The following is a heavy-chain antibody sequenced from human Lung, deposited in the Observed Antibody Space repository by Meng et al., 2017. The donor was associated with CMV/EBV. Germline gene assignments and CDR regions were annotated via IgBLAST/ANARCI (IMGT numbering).Heavy chain of an antibody. CDR1: GGSFSGHY. D-gene: IGHD3/OR15-3a*01. J-gene: IGHJ6*01. CDR3: ARGLLVTMTAGGNIYDVWGQGKXVNGDSGKDV. CDR2: IIHSGNT. V-gene: IGHV4-34*01. Sequence: SKTLSLXXGVSGGSFSGHYWTWIRQPPGKGLEWIGEIIHSGNTKYNPSLKSRVAMSVDTSKNQFSLNLNSVTAADTAVYYCARGLLVTMTAGGNIYDVWGQGKXVNGDSGKDV.